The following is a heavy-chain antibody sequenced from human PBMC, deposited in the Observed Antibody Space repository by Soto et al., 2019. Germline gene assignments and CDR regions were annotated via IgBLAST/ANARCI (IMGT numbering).Heavy chain of an antibody. Sequence: GGSLRLSCVASGFIFRNSAMHLVRQAPGKGLEWVAMISFDGYNKYYADSVRGRFTISRDNPKNTLYLQMTSLRAEDTAVYFCARDVSPHSNHSWFDPWGQGTLVTVSS. CDR1: GFIFRNSA. J-gene: IGHJ5*02. V-gene: IGHV3-30*04. CDR3: ARDVSPHSNHSWFDP. D-gene: IGHD4-4*01. CDR2: ISFDGYNK.